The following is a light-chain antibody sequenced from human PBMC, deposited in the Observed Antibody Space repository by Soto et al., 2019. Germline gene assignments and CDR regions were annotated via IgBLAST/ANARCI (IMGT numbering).Light chain of an antibody. CDR2: AAS. J-gene: IGKJ5*01. CDR1: QSISSY. V-gene: IGKV1-39*01. CDR3: QQSYSTSSIT. Sequence: DIQMTQSPSSLSASVGDRVTITCRASQSISSYLNWYQQKPGKAPKLLIYAASSLQSGVPSRFSGSGSGTDFTITISSLQPEDFATYYCQQSYSTSSITFGQGTRLEIK.